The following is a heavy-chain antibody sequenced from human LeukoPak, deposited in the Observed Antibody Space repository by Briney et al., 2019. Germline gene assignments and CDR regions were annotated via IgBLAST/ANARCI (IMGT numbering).Heavy chain of an antibody. V-gene: IGHV1-2*02. CDR3: ASARGYSDFDSYFDY. CDR1: GYTVTGYY. CDR2: INPNSDGT. Sequence: ASVKVSCKASGYTVTGYYMHWVRQAPGQGPEWMGWINPNSDGTNYAQKFQGRVTVTLATSIGTAYMELSRLKSDDTAVYYCASARGYSDFDSYFDYWGQGTLVTVSS. D-gene: IGHD5-12*01. J-gene: IGHJ4*02.